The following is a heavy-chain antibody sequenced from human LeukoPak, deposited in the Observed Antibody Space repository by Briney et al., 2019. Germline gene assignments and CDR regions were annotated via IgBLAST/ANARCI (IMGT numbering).Heavy chain of an antibody. CDR3: ATGEVGATPFDY. V-gene: IGHV1-24*01. Sequence: ASVKVSCKVSGYTLTELSMHWVRQAPGKGLEWMGGFDPEDGETIYAQKFQGRVTMTEDTSTDTAYMKLSSLRSEDTAVYYCATGEVGATPFDYWGQGTLVTVSS. D-gene: IGHD1-26*01. CDR1: GYTLTELS. J-gene: IGHJ4*02. CDR2: FDPEDGET.